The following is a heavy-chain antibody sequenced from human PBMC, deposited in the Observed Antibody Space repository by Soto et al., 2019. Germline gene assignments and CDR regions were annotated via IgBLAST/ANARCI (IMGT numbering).Heavy chain of an antibody. CDR2: LYWNTEK. V-gene: IGHV2-5*01. CDR3: TTGLTGHGMAV. CDR1: VFSLTTGGVG. J-gene: IGHJ6*02. Sequence: QITLKESGPTLVKPTQTLTLTCTFSVFSLTTGGVGVGWLRQPPGKALEWLADLYWNTEKNHSPSLRGSLNIAKDQSRAQVSLTVTTVHPRNTAIYYCTTGLTGHGMAVWGQGNTVSVSS. D-gene: IGHD3-9*01.